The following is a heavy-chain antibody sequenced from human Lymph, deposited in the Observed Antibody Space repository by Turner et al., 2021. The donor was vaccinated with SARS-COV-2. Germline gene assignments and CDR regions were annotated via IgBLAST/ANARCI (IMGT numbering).Heavy chain of an antibody. Sequence: QVQLVHSGAAVKKPGASVKVSCKASGYTFTGYYMHWVRQAPGQGLEWMGWINPNSGGTNYAQKFQGRVTMTRDTSISTAYMELSRLRSDDTAEYYCARDVERYNDFWSGYSGGYGLDVWGQGTTVTVSS. J-gene: IGHJ6*02. D-gene: IGHD3-3*01. CDR3: ARDVERYNDFWSGYSGGYGLDV. CDR2: INPNSGGT. CDR1: GYTFTGYY. V-gene: IGHV1-2*02.